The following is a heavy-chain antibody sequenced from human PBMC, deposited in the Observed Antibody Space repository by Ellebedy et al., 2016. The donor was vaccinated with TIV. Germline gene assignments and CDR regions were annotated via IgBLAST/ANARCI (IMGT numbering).Heavy chain of an antibody. D-gene: IGHD6-13*01. CDR2: ISSSSSYT. CDR3: ARTSTSWGAAAAPTGWFDP. J-gene: IGHJ5*02. Sequence: GESLKISCAASGFTFSDYYMSWIRQAPGKGLEWVSYISSSSSYTNYADSVKGRFTISRDNAKNSLYLQMNSLRAEDTAVYYCARTSTSWGAAAAPTGWFDPWGQGTLVTVSS. CDR1: GFTFSDYY. V-gene: IGHV3-11*06.